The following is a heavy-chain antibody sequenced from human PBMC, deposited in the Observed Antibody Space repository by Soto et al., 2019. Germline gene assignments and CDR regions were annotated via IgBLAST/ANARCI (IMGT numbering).Heavy chain of an antibody. Sequence: SETLSLTCTVSGGSISSGDYYWSWIRQPPGKGLEWIGYIYYSGSTYYNPSLKSRVTISVDTSKNQFSLKLSSVTAADTAVYYCAREEEKVWFDPWGQGTLVTVSS. V-gene: IGHV4-30-4*01. CDR2: IYYSGST. CDR3: AREEEKVWFDP. J-gene: IGHJ5*02. CDR1: GGSISSGDYY.